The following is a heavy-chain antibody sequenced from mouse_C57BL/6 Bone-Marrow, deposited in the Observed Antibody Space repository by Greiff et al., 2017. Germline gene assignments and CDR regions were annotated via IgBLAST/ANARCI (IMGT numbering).Heavy chain of an antibody. CDR1: GYTFTSYW. J-gene: IGHJ2*01. CDR2: IDPSDSET. V-gene: IGHV1-52*01. Sequence: QVQLQQPGAELVRPGSSVKLSCKASGYTFTSYWMHWVKQRPIQGLEWIGNIDPSDSETHYNQKFKDKATLTVDKSSSTAYMQLSSLTSEDSAVYYCACSHYDGIPLLDYWGQGTTLTVSS. D-gene: IGHD1-2*01. CDR3: ACSHYDGIPLLDY.